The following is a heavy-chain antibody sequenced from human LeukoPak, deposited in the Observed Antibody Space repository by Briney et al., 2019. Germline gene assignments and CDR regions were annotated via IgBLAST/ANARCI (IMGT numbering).Heavy chain of an antibody. CDR2: INPNSGGT. V-gene: IGHV1-2*02. Sequence: ASVKVSCKASGYTFTGYYMHWVRQAPGQGLEWMGWINPNSGGTNYAQKFQGRVTMTRDTSISTAYMELSRLRSDDTAVYYCARDADCSSTSCYRNNWFDPWGQGTLVTVSS. CDR3: ARDADCSSTSCYRNNWFDP. CDR1: GYTFTGYY. D-gene: IGHD2-2*02. J-gene: IGHJ5*02.